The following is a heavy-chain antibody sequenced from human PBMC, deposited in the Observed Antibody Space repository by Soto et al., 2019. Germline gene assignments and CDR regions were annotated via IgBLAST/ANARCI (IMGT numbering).Heavy chain of an antibody. D-gene: IGHD2-15*01. J-gene: IGHJ3*02. Sequence: GASVKVSCKASGGTFSSYAINWVRQAPGQGLEWMGGIIPIFGTANYAQKFQGRVTITADESTSTAYMELSSLRSEDTAVYYCAVGGDCSGGSCYPYAAFDIWGQGTIVTVSS. CDR3: AVGGDCSGGSCYPYAAFDI. CDR1: GGTFSSYA. V-gene: IGHV1-69*13. CDR2: IIPIFGTA.